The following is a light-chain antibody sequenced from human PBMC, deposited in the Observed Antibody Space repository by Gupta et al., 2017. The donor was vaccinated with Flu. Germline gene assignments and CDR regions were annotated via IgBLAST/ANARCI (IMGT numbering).Light chain of an antibody. CDR2: FNMDGSN. V-gene: IGLV4-69*01. CDR3: QTWGTGTLVV. CDR1: GHSIDG. J-gene: IGLJ2*01. Sequence: GHSIDGIAWHQIHPEKDPGYLMKFNMDGSNIKADGIPNRFSGSSSGSERHLIISGLQSDDEADYYCQTWGTGTLVVFGGGTKLTVL.